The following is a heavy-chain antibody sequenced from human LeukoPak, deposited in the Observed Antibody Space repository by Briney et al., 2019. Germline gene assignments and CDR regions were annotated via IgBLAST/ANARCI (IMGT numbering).Heavy chain of an antibody. CDR3: ARASAAGDY. D-gene: IGHD1-14*01. J-gene: IGHJ4*02. Sequence: GGSLRLSCVASGFTFSSHDMHWVRQATGKGVEWVSAIDTAGDTYYPDSVKGRFTISRENAKNSLYLQLNSLRAEDTAVYYCARASAAGDYWGQGTLVTVSS. V-gene: IGHV3-13*01. CDR2: IDTAGDT. CDR1: GFTFSSHD.